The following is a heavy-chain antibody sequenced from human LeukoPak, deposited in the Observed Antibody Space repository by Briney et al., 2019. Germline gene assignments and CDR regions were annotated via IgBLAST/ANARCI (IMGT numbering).Heavy chain of an antibody. CDR3: ARDRGVGATYDY. D-gene: IGHD1-26*01. Sequence: RASVKVSCKASGGTFSSYAISWVRQAPGQGLEWMGRIIPILGIANYAQKFQGRVTITADKSTSTAYMELSSLRSEDTAVYYCARDRGVGATYDYWGQGTLVTVSS. CDR2: IIPILGIA. CDR1: GGTFSSYA. V-gene: IGHV1-69*04. J-gene: IGHJ4*02.